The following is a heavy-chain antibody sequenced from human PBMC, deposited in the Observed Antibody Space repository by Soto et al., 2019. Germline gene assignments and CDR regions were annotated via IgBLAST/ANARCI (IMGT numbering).Heavy chain of an antibody. CDR1: GGSISSSSYY. CDR3: ARRQGYCSGGSCGWFDP. CDR2: IYYSGST. J-gene: IGHJ5*02. Sequence: QLQLQESGPGLVKPSETLSLTCTVSGGSISSSSYYWGWIRQPPGKGLEWIGSIYYSGSTYYNPSLTRRGTISVDPSKHQFSLQLSSVTAADTAVYYCARRQGYCSGGSCGWFDPWGQGTLVTVSS. V-gene: IGHV4-39*01. D-gene: IGHD2-15*01.